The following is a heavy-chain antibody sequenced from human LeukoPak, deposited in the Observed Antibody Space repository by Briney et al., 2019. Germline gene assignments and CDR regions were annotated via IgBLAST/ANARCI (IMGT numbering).Heavy chain of an antibody. Sequence: PSETLSLTCAVYGGSFSGYYWSWIRQPPGKGLEWIGEINHSGSTNYNPSLKSRVTLSVDTSKNQFSLQLSSVTAADTGVYYCARGGGGWYDDSWGQGTLVIVSS. CDR2: INHSGST. V-gene: IGHV4-34*01. J-gene: IGHJ5*01. CDR1: GGSFSGYY. CDR3: ARGGGGWYDDS. D-gene: IGHD6-19*01.